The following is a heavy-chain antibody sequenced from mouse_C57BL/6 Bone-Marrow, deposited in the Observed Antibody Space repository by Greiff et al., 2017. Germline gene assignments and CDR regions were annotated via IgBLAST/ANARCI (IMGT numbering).Heavy chain of an antibody. Sequence: QVQLQQPGAELVKPGASVKLSCKASGYTFTSYWMQWVKQRPGQGLEWIGEIDPSDSYTNYNQKFKGKATLTVDTSSSTAYMQLSSLTSEDSAVYYGARGSNYAWFAYWGQGTLVTVSA. CDR3: ARGSNYAWFAY. V-gene: IGHV1-50*01. CDR1: GYTFTSYW. J-gene: IGHJ3*01. D-gene: IGHD2-5*01. CDR2: IDPSDSYT.